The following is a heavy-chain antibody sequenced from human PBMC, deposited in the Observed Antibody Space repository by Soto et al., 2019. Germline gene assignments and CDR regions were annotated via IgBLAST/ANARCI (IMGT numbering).Heavy chain of an antibody. CDR2: IYNSVST. D-gene: IGHD3-10*01. CDR1: GGSIRSYY. J-gene: IGHJ4*02. CDR3: ARDYGRSMVRD. V-gene: IGHV4-59*12. Sequence: PSETLSLTCPVSGGSIRSYYWSWIRQPPGKGLEYIGYIYNSVSTIYNPSLKSRVTISGDTSKNQFSLKLSSVTAADTAVYYCARDYGRSMVRDWGQGTLVTVSS.